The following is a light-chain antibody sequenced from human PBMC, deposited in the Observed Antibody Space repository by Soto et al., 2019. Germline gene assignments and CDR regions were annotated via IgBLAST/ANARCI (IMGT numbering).Light chain of an antibody. V-gene: IGKV3-20*01. Sequence: EIGLTQSAGTLSWSAGERATLSCRASQRFSSSYLAWYQQKPGQAPRLLIYGASSRATGIPDRFSGSGSGTDFTLTISRLEPQDFAVYYCQQYNNWPPVTFGQGTKVDIK. CDR1: QRFSSSY. J-gene: IGKJ1*01. CDR2: GAS. CDR3: QQYNNWPPVT.